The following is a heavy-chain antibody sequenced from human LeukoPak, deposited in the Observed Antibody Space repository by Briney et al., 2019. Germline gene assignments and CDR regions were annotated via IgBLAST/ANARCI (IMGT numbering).Heavy chain of an antibody. CDR3: ARGGQPDRRTIDY. CDR2: INPNSGGT. Sequence: ASVKVSCKASGYTFTGYYMHWVRQAPGQGLEWMGWINPNSGGTNDAQKFQGRVTMTRDTSISTAYMELSRLRSDDTAVYYCARGGQPDRRTIDYWGQGTLVTVSS. D-gene: IGHD1-14*01. J-gene: IGHJ4*02. CDR1: GYTFTGYY. V-gene: IGHV1-2*02.